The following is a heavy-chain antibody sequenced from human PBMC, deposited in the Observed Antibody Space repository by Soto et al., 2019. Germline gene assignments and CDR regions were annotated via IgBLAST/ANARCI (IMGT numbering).Heavy chain of an antibody. CDR3: ARVMRFTGDYYYYYYMDV. V-gene: IGHV1-8*01. CDR2: MNPNSGNT. Sequence: GASVKVSCKASGYTFTSHDINWVRQATGQGLEWMGWMNPNSGNTGYAQKFQGRVTMTRNTSISTAYMELSSLRSEDTAVYYCARVMRFTGDYYYYYYMDVWGKGTTVTVSS. J-gene: IGHJ6*03. CDR1: GYTFTSHD. D-gene: IGHD3-3*01.